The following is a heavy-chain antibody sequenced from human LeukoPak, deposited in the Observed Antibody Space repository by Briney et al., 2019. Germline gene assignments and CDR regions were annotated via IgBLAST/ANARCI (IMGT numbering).Heavy chain of an antibody. CDR3: ASGGGDSSGYDY. J-gene: IGHJ4*02. D-gene: IGHD3-22*01. CDR2: IYYSGST. V-gene: IGHV4-59*08. Sequence: SETLSLTCTVSGGSISSYYWSWIRQPPGKGLEWIGYIYYSGSTNYNPSLKSRVTISVDTSKNQFSLKLSSVTAADTAAYYCASGGGDSSGYDYWGQGTLVTVSS. CDR1: GGSISSYY.